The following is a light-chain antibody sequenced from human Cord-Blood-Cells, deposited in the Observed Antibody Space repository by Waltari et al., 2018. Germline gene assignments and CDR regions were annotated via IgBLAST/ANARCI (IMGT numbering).Light chain of an antibody. J-gene: IGLJ2*01. CDR3: SSYTSSSTYVV. Sequence: QSALTQPASVSGSPGQSITISCTGTSSDVGGYNYFSWYQQHPGKAPKLMIYDVRNRPSGVSNRFSGSKSGNTASLTISGLQAEDEADYYCSSYTSSSTYVVFGGGTKLTVL. CDR2: DVR. CDR1: SSDVGGYNY. V-gene: IGLV2-14*01.